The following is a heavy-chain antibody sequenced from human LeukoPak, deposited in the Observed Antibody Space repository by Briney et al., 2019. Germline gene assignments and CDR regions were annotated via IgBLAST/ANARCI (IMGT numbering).Heavy chain of an antibody. V-gene: IGHV3-9*01. Sequence: GGSLRLSCAASGFTFDDYAMHWVRQAPGKGLEWVSGISWNSGSIGYADSVKGRFTISRDNAKNSLYLQMNSLRAEDTAVYYCARDRGYSGYGTPLDYWGQGTLVTVSS. CDR1: GFTFDDYA. CDR3: ARDRGYSGYGTPLDY. D-gene: IGHD5-12*01. J-gene: IGHJ4*02. CDR2: ISWNSGSI.